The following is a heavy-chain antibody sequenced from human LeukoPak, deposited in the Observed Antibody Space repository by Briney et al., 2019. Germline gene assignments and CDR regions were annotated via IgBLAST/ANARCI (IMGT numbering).Heavy chain of an antibody. CDR2: IYSGGST. CDR1: GFTLSSNY. Sequence: PGGSLRLSCAASGFTLSSNYMSWVRQAPGKGLEWVSVIYSGGSTYYANSVKGRFTISRDNSKNTLYLQMNSLRAEDTAVYYCAREVTEDYYYYYMDVWGKGTTVTVSS. CDR3: AREVTEDYYYYYMDV. J-gene: IGHJ6*03. V-gene: IGHV3-66*02. D-gene: IGHD1-14*01.